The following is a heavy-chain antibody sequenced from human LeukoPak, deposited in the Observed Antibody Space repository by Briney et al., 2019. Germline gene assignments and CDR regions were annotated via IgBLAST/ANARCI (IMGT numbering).Heavy chain of an antibody. CDR3: ARSSPHCSGGSCYSSGYYGMDV. J-gene: IGHJ6*02. Sequence: PSETLSLTCTVSGGSISSGGYYWSWIRQPPGRGLEWIGEINHSGSTNYNPSLKSRVTISVDTSKNQFSLKLSSVTAADTAVYYCARSSPHCSGGSCYSSGYYGMDVWGQGTTVTVSS. CDR1: GGSISSGGYY. V-gene: IGHV4-39*07. CDR2: INHSGST. D-gene: IGHD2-15*01.